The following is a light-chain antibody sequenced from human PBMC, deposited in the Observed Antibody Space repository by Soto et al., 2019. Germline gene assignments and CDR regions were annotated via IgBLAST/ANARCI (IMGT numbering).Light chain of an antibody. CDR1: TSNIGSDT. Sequence: QSVLTQPPSASGTPGQRGTISCSGSTSNIGSDTVNWYQQLPGTAPKLLIYRNTQRPSGVPDRFSGSKSGASASMAISGLQYEDEADYYCASWDDSLDVVVFGGGTKVTVL. V-gene: IGLV1-44*01. CDR3: ASWDDSLDVVV. CDR2: RNT. J-gene: IGLJ2*01.